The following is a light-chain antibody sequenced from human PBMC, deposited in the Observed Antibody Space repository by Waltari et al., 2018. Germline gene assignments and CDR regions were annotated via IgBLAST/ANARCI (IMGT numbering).Light chain of an antibody. CDR2: EVT. CDR3: SSYTSSNTYL. CDR1: SSDVGFYTR. Sequence: QSALTQPPSVSGSPGQSVTISSTGTSSDVGFYTRVSWYQQSPGTAPKLMIYEVTNRPSGVPDRFSGSKSGDTASLTISGLQAEDEADYYCSSYTSSNTYLFGTGTKVTVL. V-gene: IGLV2-18*02. J-gene: IGLJ1*01.